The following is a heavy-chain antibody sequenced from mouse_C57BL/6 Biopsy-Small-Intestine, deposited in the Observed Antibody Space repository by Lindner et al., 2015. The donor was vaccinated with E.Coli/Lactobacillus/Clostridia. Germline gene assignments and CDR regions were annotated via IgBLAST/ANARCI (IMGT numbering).Heavy chain of an antibody. CDR2: ILPGSGSN. J-gene: IGHJ2*01. CDR3: AREGDYDYDVVDY. Sequence: VQLQESGAEVMKPGASVKLSCKATGYTFTGYWIEWVKQRPGHGLEWIGEILPGSGSNKYNEKFKGKATFTADTSSNTAYMQFSSLTTEDSAIYYCAREGDYDYDVVDYWGQGTTLTVSS. V-gene: IGHV1-9*01. CDR1: GYTFTGYW. D-gene: IGHD2-4*01.